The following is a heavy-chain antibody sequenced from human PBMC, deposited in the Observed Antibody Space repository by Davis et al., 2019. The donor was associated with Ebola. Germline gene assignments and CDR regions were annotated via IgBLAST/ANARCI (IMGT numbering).Heavy chain of an antibody. CDR3: ARFRWPNWFDP. V-gene: IGHV1-46*01. CDR2: INPSGGST. D-gene: IGHD5-24*01. CDR1: GYTFTSYY. J-gene: IGHJ5*02. Sequence: AASVKVSCKASGYTFTSYYMHWVRQAPGQGLEWMGIINPSGGSTSYAQKFQGRVTMTRDTSTSTAYMELRSLRSDDTAVYYCARFRWPNWFDPWGQGTLVTVSS.